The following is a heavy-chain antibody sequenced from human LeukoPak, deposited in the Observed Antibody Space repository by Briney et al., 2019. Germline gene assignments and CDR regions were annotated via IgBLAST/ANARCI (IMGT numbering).Heavy chain of an antibody. CDR1: GFTFNTYT. V-gene: IGHV3-48*01. CDR2: ISNSGSTI. J-gene: IGHJ5*02. D-gene: IGHD6-19*01. Sequence: GGSLRLSCAASGFTFNTYTMNWVRQAPGKGLEWVSYISNSGSTIYYADSVKGRFTISRDNSKNTLYLQMNSLRAEDTAVYYCAKRYSGGWYDWFDPWGQGTLVTVSS. CDR3: AKRYSGGWYDWFDP.